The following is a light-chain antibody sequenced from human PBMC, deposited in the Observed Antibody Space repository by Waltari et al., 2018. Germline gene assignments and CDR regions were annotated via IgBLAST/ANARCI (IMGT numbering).Light chain of an antibody. CDR2: DDS. Sequence: SYVLTQPPSVSVAPGQTARITCGGNNIGSKSVHWYQQKPGQAPVLGVYDDSDRPSGIPGLLSGSNSGNAATLTISRVEAGDEADYYCQVWDSSSDHYVFGTGTKVTVL. V-gene: IGLV3-21*02. J-gene: IGLJ1*01. CDR3: QVWDSSSDHYV. CDR1: NIGSKS.